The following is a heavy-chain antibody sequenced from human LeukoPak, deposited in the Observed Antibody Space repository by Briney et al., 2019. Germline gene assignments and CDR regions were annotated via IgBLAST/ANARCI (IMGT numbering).Heavy chain of an antibody. CDR1: GFTFSDYY. CDR3: ARGASSGVYSSSWYAYFQH. V-gene: IGHV3-11*04. CDR2: ISSSGSTI. Sequence: GGSLRLSCAASGFTFSDYYMGWIRQAPGKGLEWVSYISSSGSTIYYADSVKGRFTISRDNAKNSLYLQMNSLRAEDTAVYYCARGASSGVYSSSWYAYFQHWGQGTLVTVSS. J-gene: IGHJ1*01. D-gene: IGHD6-13*01.